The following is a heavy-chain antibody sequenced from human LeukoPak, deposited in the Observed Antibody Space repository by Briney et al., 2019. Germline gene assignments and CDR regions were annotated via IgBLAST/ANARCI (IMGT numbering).Heavy chain of an antibody. V-gene: IGHV1-69*05. D-gene: IGHD4-17*01. CDR3: AKSLADYGDTRYYFDY. J-gene: IGHJ4*02. Sequence: SVKVSCKASGGTFSSYAISWVRQAPGQGLEWMGRIIPIFGTANYAQKFQGRVTITTDESTSTAYMELSSLRSEDTAVYYCAKSLADYGDTRYYFDYWGQGTPVTVSS. CDR1: GGTFSSYA. CDR2: IIPIFGTA.